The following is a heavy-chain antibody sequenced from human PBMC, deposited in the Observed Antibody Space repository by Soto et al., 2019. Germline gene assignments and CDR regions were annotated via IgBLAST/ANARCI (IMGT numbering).Heavy chain of an antibody. Sequence: QVQLVQSGAEVKKPGASVKVSCKTSGYTFTGYYIHWVRQAPGQGLEWMGRINPNSGGTNYAQKFQGWVTMTRDTSISTAYMALSRLNSDDTAVYYCVTGLASAYLDSWGQGTLVTVSS. J-gene: IGHJ4*02. CDR1: GYTFTGYY. CDR3: VTGLASAYLDS. CDR2: INPNSGGT. V-gene: IGHV1-2*04.